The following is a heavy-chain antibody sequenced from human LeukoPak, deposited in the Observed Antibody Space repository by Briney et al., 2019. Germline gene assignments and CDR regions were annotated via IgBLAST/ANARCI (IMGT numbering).Heavy chain of an antibody. Sequence: GGSLRLSCAASGFTFSSYGMHWVRQAPGKGLEWVAVIWYDGSNKYYADSVKGRFTISRDNSKNTLYLQMNSLRAEDTAVYYCARDLLLVLGGWFDPWGQGTLVTVSS. CDR2: IWYDGSNK. CDR3: ARDLLLVLGGWFDP. CDR1: GFTFSSYG. V-gene: IGHV3-33*01. J-gene: IGHJ5*02. D-gene: IGHD6-13*01.